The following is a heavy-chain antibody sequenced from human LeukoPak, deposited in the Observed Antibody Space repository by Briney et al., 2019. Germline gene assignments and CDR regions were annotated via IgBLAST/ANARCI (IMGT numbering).Heavy chain of an antibody. CDR1: GYGVTSYW. D-gene: IGHD3-22*01. V-gene: IGHV5-10-1*01. Sequence: GDSLRISCKGSGYGVTSYWISWVRQMPGKGLEWMGRIEPSDSYTNYSPSFQGHVTISADKSISTAYLQWSSLKASDTAMYYCARQRGFDDSSGYYHNWFDPWGQGTLVTVSS. CDR3: ARQRGFDDSSGYYHNWFDP. J-gene: IGHJ5*02. CDR2: IEPSDSYT.